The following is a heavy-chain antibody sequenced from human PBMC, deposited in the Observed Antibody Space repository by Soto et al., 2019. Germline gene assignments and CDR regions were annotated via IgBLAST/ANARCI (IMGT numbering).Heavy chain of an antibody. J-gene: IGHJ6*02. Sequence: GGSLRSYGVGFGFTFSTYDMHGVRQSVGKGLEWVSSIGTDDDTYYLDSVRVRFTISREDAKNSLYLQMDSLRAGDTAVYYCARAYYDNSGYPLGGMDVWGQGTMVTVSS. CDR2: IGTDDDT. CDR1: GFTFSTYD. D-gene: IGHD3-22*01. CDR3: ARAYYDNSGYPLGGMDV. V-gene: IGHV3-13*01.